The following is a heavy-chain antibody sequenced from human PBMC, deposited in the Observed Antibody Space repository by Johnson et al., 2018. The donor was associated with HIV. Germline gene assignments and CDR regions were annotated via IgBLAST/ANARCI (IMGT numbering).Heavy chain of an antibody. CDR3: ASVYYDILTGYYYDAFDI. CDR2: ISYDGSNK. Sequence: QVQLVESGGGVVQPGRSLRLSCAASGFTFRSYPMHWVRQAPGKGLEWVAVISYDGSNKYYADSVKGRLTISRDNSKNTLYLQMNSLRAEDTAVYYCASVYYDILTGYYYDAFDIWGQGTMVTVSS. V-gene: IGHV3-30*04. D-gene: IGHD3-9*01. CDR1: GFTFRSYP. J-gene: IGHJ3*02.